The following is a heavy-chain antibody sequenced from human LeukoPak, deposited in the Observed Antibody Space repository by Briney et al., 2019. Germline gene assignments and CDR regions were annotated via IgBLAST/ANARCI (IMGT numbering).Heavy chain of an antibody. CDR3: ARDRGSGHASDY. CDR2: ISSTGSYI. V-gene: IGHV3-21*01. Sequence: PGGSLRLSCAASGVTFSTSNMNWVRQAPGKGLEWVSSISSTGSYIYFADSVKGRFTFSRGNAKNSLYLQMNSLRVEDTAVYYCARDRGSGHASDYWGQGTLVTVSS. J-gene: IGHJ4*02. CDR1: GVTFSTSN. D-gene: IGHD3-10*01.